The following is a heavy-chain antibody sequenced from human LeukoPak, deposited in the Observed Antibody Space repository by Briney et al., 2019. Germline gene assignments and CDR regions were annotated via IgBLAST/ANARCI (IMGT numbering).Heavy chain of an antibody. D-gene: IGHD2-21*01. V-gene: IGHV3-64D*06. CDR3: LLLCLQGHIIY. CDR2: IGHDGTET. Sequence: PGGSLRLSCSASGLTFSSHGFHWVRQSPGKGLEHVSAIGHDGTETYYADSVKGRFTISRDNSKNTVSFQLSSLRVDDTAVYYCLLLCLQGHIIYWGPGAPVTV. CDR1: GLTFSSHG. J-gene: IGHJ4*02.